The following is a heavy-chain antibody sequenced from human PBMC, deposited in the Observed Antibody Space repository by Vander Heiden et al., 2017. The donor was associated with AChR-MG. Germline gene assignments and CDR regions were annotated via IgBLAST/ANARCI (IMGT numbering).Heavy chain of an antibody. CDR3: AKKGSRNLDD. Sequence: EVQLLESGGNLVQPGRSLRRPCLAHGIPLRRYAMTGDRQAPGKGLEGVAAISDNGDKTYYADSVKGRFTMSRDNSKNTLYLEVNSLRAEDTALYYCAKKGSRNLDDWGQGTLITVSS. CDR1: GIPLRRYA. D-gene: IGHD1-26*01. J-gene: IGHJ4*02. CDR2: ISDNGDKT. V-gene: IGHV3-23*01.